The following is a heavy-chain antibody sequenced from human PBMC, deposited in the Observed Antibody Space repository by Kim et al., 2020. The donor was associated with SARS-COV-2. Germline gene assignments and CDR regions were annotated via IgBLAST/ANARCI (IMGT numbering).Heavy chain of an antibody. J-gene: IGHJ4*02. CDR2: IYPGHSDT. D-gene: IGHD3-10*01. Sequence: GESLKISCKGSGYSFTSYWIGWVRQMPGKGLEWMGIIYPGHSDTRYSPSFQGQVTISADKSISTAYLQWSSLKASDTAMHYCARLTRKGSGSYGGWYFDYWGQGTLVTVSS. CDR3: ARLTRKGSGSYGGWYFDY. V-gene: IGHV5-51*01. CDR1: GYSFTSYW.